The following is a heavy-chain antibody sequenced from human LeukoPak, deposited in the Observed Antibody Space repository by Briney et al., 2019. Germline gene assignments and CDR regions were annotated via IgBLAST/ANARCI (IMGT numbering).Heavy chain of an antibody. V-gene: IGHV1-8*01. J-gene: IGHJ6*02. CDR3: ARTKILRNKKNYYYYGMDV. D-gene: IGHD1/OR15-1a*01. CDR1: GYTFTSYD. Sequence: GASVKVSCKASGYTFTSYDINWVRRATGQGLEWMGWMNSNSGNTGYAQKFQGRVTMTRNTSISTAYMELSSLRSEDTAVYYCARTKILRNKKNYYYYGMDVWGQGTTVTVSS. CDR2: MNSNSGNT.